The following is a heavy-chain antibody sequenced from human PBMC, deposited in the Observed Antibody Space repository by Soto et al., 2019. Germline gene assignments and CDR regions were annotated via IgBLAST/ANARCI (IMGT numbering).Heavy chain of an antibody. CDR2: IYYSGST. D-gene: IGHD3-10*01. Sequence: SETLSRTYTVSGGSISSYCWGWIRQPPGKGLEWIGYIYYSGSTNYNPSLKSRVTISVDTSKNQFSLKLSSVTAADTAVYYCARERFGYFDYWGQGTLVTVSS. V-gene: IGHV4-59*01. J-gene: IGHJ4*02. CDR3: ARERFGYFDY. CDR1: GGSISSYC.